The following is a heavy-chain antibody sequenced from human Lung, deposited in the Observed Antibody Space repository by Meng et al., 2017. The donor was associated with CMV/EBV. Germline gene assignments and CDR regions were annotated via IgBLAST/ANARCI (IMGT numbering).Heavy chain of an antibody. CDR2: INSDGSDT. J-gene: IGHJ6*02. Sequence: GGSXRLXCAASGFSFTTFWMHWVRQAPGKGLVWVSHINSDGSDTTYADSVKGRFTISRDNAKNTLYLQMNSLRDEDVAVYYCARTYPNYYYGMDVWGQGTTVTVSS. CDR1: GFSFTTFW. V-gene: IGHV3-74*01. D-gene: IGHD2-2*02. CDR3: ARTYPNYYYGMDV.